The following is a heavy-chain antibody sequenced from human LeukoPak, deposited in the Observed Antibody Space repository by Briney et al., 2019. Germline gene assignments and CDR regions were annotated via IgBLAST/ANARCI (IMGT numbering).Heavy chain of an antibody. D-gene: IGHD6-6*01. CDR3: ARDSGRGSSSRGYYFDY. CDR2: IIPIFGTA. V-gene: IGHV1-69*05. Sequence: ASVKVSCKASGGTFSSYAISWVRQAPGQGLEWMGGIIPIFGTANYAQKFQGRVTITTDESTSTAYMELSSLRSEDTAVYYCARDSGRGSSSRGYYFDYWGQGTLVIVSS. J-gene: IGHJ4*02. CDR1: GGTFSSYA.